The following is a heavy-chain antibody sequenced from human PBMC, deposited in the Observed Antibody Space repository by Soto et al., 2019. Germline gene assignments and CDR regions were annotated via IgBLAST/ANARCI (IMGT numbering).Heavy chain of an antibody. V-gene: IGHV3-23*01. D-gene: IGHD1-26*01. J-gene: IGHJ4*02. CDR1: GFTFSSYA. Sequence: GGSLRFSCAASGFTFSSYAMSWVRQAPGKGLEWVSAISGSGGSTYYADSVKGRFTISRDNSKNTLYLQMNSLRAEDTAVYYCAKDRELLRYFDYWGQGTLVTVSS. CDR3: AKDRELLRYFDY. CDR2: ISGSGGST.